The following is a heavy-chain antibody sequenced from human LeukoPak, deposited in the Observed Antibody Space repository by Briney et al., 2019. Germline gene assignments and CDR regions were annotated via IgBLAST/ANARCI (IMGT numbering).Heavy chain of an antibody. CDR3: ARSTITIFGVTPLDAFDI. CDR1: GYIFTDYY. V-gene: IGHV1/OR15-1*04. D-gene: IGHD3-3*01. J-gene: IGHJ3*02. Sequence: GASVKVSCKASGYIFTDYYMHWVRQAPGQELGWMGRINPNSGGTNYAQKFQGRVTVTRDTSISTAYMELSRLSSDDTAVYYCARSTITIFGVTPLDAFDIWGQGTMVTVSS. CDR2: INPNSGGT.